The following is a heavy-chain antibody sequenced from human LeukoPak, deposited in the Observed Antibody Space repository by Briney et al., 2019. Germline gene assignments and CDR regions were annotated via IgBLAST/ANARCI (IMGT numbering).Heavy chain of an antibody. CDR2: IYHSGST. D-gene: IGHD5-12*01. Sequence: SETLSLTCTLSGGSISTYYWSWIRQPPGKGLEWIGYIYHSGSTNYNPSLKSRVTMSVDTSKNQFSLKLSSVTAADTAVYYCARGGGYASPIGYWGQGALVTVSS. V-gene: IGHV4-59*01. J-gene: IGHJ4*02. CDR3: ARGGGYASPIGY. CDR1: GGSISTYY.